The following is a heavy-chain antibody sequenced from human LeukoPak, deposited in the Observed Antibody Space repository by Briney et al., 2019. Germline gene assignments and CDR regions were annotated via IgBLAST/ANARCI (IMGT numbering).Heavy chain of an antibody. CDR1: GLTFSNYD. CDR2: ISGSDGST. V-gene: IGHV3-23*01. J-gene: IGHJ4*02. D-gene: IGHD1-1*01. Sequence: PGGSLRLSCAASGLTFSNYDMSWVRQAPGKGLEWVSVISGSDGSTYYADSVKGRFTISRDNSKNTLYLQMNSLRAEDTAVYYCAKTTAHDYWGQGTLVTVSS. CDR3: AKTTAHDY.